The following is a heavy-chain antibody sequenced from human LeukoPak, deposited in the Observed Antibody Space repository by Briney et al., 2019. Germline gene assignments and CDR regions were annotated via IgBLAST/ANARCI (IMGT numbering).Heavy chain of an antibody. J-gene: IGHJ5*02. CDR3: ARDIGYCSGGSCYPMPWFDP. CDR2: INHSGST. V-gene: IGHV4-34*01. CDR1: GGSLSGYY. D-gene: IGHD2-15*01. Sequence: KSSETLSLTCAVYGGSLSGYYWSWIRQPPGKGLEWIGEINHSGSTNYNPSLKSRVTISVDTSKNQFSLKLSSVTAADTAIYYCARDIGYCSGGSCYPMPWFDPWGQGTLVTVSS.